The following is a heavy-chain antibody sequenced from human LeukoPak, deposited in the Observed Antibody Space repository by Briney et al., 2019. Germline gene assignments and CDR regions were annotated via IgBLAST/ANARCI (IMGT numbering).Heavy chain of an antibody. CDR3: ASVSVVVPAAIDYYYMDV. J-gene: IGHJ6*03. CDR2: INPNSGGT. D-gene: IGHD2-2*01. CDR1: GYTFTGYY. Sequence: ASVKVSCKASGYTFTGYYMHWVRQALGQGLEWMGWINPNSGGTNYAQKFQGRVTMTRDTSISTAYMELSRLRSDDTAVYYCASVSVVVPAAIDYYYMDVWGKGTTVTVSS. V-gene: IGHV1-2*02.